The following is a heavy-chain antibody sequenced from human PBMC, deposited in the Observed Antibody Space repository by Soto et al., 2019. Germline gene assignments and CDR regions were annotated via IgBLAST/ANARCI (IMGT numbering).Heavy chain of an antibody. CDR3: GRRPKSGSFHYYGVDV. Sequence: SETLSLTCTVSGGSIRSSSYYWDWIRQPPGKGLEWIGHIYYTGSTYYIPSLKSRVTISIDTSKNQFSLKLSSVTATDTAVYYCGRRPKSGSFHYYGVDVWGQGTTVTVSS. CDR2: IYYTGST. D-gene: IGHD1-26*01. CDR1: GGSIRSSSYY. V-gene: IGHV4-39*01. J-gene: IGHJ6*02.